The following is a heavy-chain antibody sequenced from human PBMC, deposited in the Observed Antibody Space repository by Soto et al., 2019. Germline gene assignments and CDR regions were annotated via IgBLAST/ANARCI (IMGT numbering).Heavy chain of an antibody. D-gene: IGHD3-3*01. CDR3: SRRVARAGTSGFDP. CDR2: IQDSGRT. J-gene: IGHJ5*02. V-gene: IGHV4-30-2*06. Sequence: QVQLQESGSGLVKPSDTLSITCAVSGAYLDGYSWSWIRQSPGKGPEWIAYIQDSGRTYYNPSLMIRVFMALEKSKNQCSLHLTSVNASGTAMYYCSRRVARAGTSGFDPWGQGTLGTVSS. CDR1: GAYLDGYS.